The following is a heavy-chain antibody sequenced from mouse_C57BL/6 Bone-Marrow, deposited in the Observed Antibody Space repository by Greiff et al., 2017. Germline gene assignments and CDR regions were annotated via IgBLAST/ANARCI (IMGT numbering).Heavy chain of an antibody. CDR2: INPSSGYT. Sequence: VQLQQSGAELAKPGASVKLSCKASGYTFPSYWMHWVKQRPGQGLEWIGYINPSSGYTKYNQKFKDKATLTADKSSSTAYMQLSSLTYEDSAVYYCARWFTTVVATGAMDYWGQGTSGTVSS. D-gene: IGHD1-1*01. J-gene: IGHJ4*01. CDR3: ARWFTTVVATGAMDY. CDR1: GYTFPSYW. V-gene: IGHV1-7*01.